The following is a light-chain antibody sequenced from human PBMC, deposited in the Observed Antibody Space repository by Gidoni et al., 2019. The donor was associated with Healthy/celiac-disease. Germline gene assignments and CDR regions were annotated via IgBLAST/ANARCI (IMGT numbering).Light chain of an antibody. V-gene: IGKV3-11*01. CDR2: DAS. CDR3: QQRSNWYT. Sequence: EIALTQSPATLSLSPGERATLSCRASQSVSSYLAWYQQKPGQAPRLLIYDASNRATGIPARFSGSGSGTDFTLTISSLEPEDFAVYYWQQRSNWYTFGQGTKLEIK. J-gene: IGKJ2*01. CDR1: QSVSSY.